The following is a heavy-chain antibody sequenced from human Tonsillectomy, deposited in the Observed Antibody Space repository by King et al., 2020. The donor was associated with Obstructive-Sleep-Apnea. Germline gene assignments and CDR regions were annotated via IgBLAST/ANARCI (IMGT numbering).Heavy chain of an antibody. CDR1: GFTFSNYA. V-gene: IGHV3-30*04. J-gene: IGHJ4*02. CDR3: AREAVYYHNNGYYYAAGYFDY. Sequence: QVQLVQSGGGVVQPGRSLRLSCVAAGFTFSNYAMHWVRQAPGKGLEWVAVISDDGDNEYYADSVKGRFTISRDNSKNTLYLQMNSLRAEDTAVYYCAREAVYYHNNGYYYAAGYFDYWGQGTLVTVSS. CDR2: ISDDGDNE. D-gene: IGHD3-22*01.